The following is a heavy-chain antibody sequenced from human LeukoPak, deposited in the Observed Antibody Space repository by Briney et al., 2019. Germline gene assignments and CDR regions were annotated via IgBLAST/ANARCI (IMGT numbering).Heavy chain of an antibody. Sequence: ASVKVSCKASGYTFTSYGISWVRQAPGQGLEWMGWISAYNGNTNYAQKLQGRVTMTTDTSTSPAYMELRSLRSDDTAVYYCARDLKYSSSSGFHAFDIWGQGTMVTVSS. CDR1: GYTFTSYG. V-gene: IGHV1-18*01. CDR2: ISAYNGNT. J-gene: IGHJ3*02. D-gene: IGHD6-6*01. CDR3: ARDLKYSSSSGFHAFDI.